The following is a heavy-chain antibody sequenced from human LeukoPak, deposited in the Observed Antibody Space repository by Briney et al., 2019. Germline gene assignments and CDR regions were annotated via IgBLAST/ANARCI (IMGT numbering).Heavy chain of an antibody. Sequence: GGSLRLSCAASGFSVSSNFMSWVRQAPGKGLEWVGVIWYDGRNKQYADSVKGRFTISRDNSKNTLFLQMNSLRAEDTAVYYCARGETNWFDSWGQGTLVTVSS. J-gene: IGHJ5*01. CDR2: IWYDGRNK. CDR1: GFSVSSNF. CDR3: ARGETNWFDS. V-gene: IGHV3-33*08.